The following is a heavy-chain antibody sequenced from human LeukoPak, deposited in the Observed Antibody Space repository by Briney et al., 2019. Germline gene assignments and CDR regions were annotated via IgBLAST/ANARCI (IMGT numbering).Heavy chain of an antibody. D-gene: IGHD3-10*01. Sequence: ASVTVSCKASGYTFTVYYMHWVRQAPGQGLEWMGWINPNSGGTNYAQKFQGRVTMTRDTSISTAYMELSRLRSDDTAVYYCARDPPYSGIYSDYFGYWGQGTLVTVSS. J-gene: IGHJ4*02. CDR1: GYTFTVYY. CDR3: ARDPPYSGIYSDYFGY. CDR2: INPNSGGT. V-gene: IGHV1-2*02.